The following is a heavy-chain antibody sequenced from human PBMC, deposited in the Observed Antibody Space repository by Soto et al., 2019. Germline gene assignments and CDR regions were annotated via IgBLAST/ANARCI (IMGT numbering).Heavy chain of an antibody. CDR2: MNPNSGNT. V-gene: IGHV1-8*01. J-gene: IGHJ6*02. D-gene: IGHD3-9*01. CDR3: ASDILTPTSPYGMDV. Sequence: ASVKVSCKASGYTFTSYDINWVRQATGQGLEWMGWMNPNSGNTGYAQKFQGRVTMTRNTSISTAYTELSSLRSEDTAVYYCASDILTPTSPYGMDVWGQGTTVTVSS. CDR1: GYTFTSYD.